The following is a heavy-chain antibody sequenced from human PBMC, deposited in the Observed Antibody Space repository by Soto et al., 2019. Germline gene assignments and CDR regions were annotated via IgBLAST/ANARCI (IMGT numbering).Heavy chain of an antibody. J-gene: IGHJ4*02. CDR2: THYSGST. V-gene: IGHV4-39*01. CDR1: GGSISSSNHY. Sequence: QVQLQESGPGLVKASETLSLTCTVSGGSISSSNHYWGWIRQAPGQGLEWIGNTHYSGSTYYNPSLKSRVTISVDTPKNQFSVKLSYVTAADTAVYYCARGHGGITVFGAPGHFDYWGQGTLVTVSP. CDR3: ARGHGGITVFGAPGHFDY. D-gene: IGHD3-3*01.